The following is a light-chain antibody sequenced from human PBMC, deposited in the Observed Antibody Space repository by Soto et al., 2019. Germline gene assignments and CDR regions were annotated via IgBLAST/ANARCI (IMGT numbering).Light chain of an antibody. V-gene: IGLV2-8*01. CDR3: SSYADTNTLV. CDR2: EVS. CDR1: SSDVGGYKY. J-gene: IGLJ2*01. Sequence: QSALTQPPSASGSPGQSVTISCTGTSSDVGGYKYVSWYQHHPGKAPKLIIYEVSKRPSGVPDRFSGSKSGSTASLSVSGLQAEDEADYFCSSYADTNTLVFGGGTKVTVL.